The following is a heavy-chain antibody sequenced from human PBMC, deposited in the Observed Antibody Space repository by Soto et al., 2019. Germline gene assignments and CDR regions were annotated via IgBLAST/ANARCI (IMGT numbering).Heavy chain of an antibody. J-gene: IGHJ5*02. V-gene: IGHV3-23*01. CDR1: GFFFRSYA. D-gene: IGHD3-10*01. CDR3: AKTREIRGAGPES. Sequence: VQLLESGGGLVQPGGSLRLSCAASGFFFRSYALTWVRQAPGKGLEWVSSISGSGDNTHYAASMEGRFTISRDDSKNTLYLQMNSLRDEDTAVYYCAKTREIRGAGPESWGPGTLVTVSS. CDR2: ISGSGDNT.